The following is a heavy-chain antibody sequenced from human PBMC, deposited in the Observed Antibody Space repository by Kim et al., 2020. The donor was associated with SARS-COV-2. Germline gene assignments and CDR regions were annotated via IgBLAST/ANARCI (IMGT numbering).Heavy chain of an antibody. CDR3: ARARPQRRLMSYYYMDV. D-gene: IGHD4-17*01. Sequence: KGRFTISRDNAKNSLYLQMNSLRDEDTAVYYCARARPQRRLMSYYYMDVWGKGTTVTVSS. V-gene: IGHV3-48*02. J-gene: IGHJ6*03.